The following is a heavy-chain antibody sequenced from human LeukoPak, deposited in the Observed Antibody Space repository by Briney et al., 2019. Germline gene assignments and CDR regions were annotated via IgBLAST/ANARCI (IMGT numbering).Heavy chain of an antibody. CDR1: GYTFTGYD. CDR3: TRGSLSGSSRDY. V-gene: IGHV1-8*01. Sequence: ASVTVSCKASGYTFTGYDINWVRQAPGQGLEWMRWMNPNSADTGYAQKFQGRVTMTRNASIDTAYMDLSGLRSDDTAVYYCTRGSLSGSSRDYWGQGTLVTVSS. D-gene: IGHD1-26*01. J-gene: IGHJ4*02. CDR2: MNPNSADT.